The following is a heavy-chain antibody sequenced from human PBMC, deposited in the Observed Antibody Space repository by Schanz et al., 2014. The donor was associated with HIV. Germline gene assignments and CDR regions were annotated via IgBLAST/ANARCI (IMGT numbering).Heavy chain of an antibody. Sequence: QLQLQESGSGLVKPSQTLSLTCTVSGGFISSGGYSWNWIRQSPGKGLEWIGYIYHSGSPYYNPSHKFRFTISEDGPKTHFPLKRSSVTAADTAVYYCASLYSHFFDNWGQGTLVTVSS. CDR3: ASLYSHFFDN. J-gene: IGHJ4*02. D-gene: IGHD2-21*01. CDR2: IYHSGSP. V-gene: IGHV4-30-2*06. CDR1: GGFISSGGYS.